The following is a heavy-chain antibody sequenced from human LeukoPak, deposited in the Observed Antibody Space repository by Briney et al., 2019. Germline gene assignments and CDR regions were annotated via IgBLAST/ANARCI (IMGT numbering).Heavy chain of an antibody. CDR3: ASTVSGFGELNY. J-gene: IGHJ4*02. Sequence: GGSLRLSCAASGFTVSSNYMTWVRQAPGKGLEGGSVIYSGGSTYYADSVKGRFTISRDNSQNTLYLQMNILKAEDTAGYYYASTVSGFGELNYWGQGTLVTVSS. CDR2: IYSGGST. CDR1: GFTVSSNY. V-gene: IGHV3-66*02. D-gene: IGHD3-10*01.